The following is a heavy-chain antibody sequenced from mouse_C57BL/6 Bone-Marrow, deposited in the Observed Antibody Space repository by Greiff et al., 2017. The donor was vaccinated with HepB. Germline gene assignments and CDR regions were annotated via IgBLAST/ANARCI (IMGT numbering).Heavy chain of an antibody. D-gene: IGHD4-1*01. J-gene: IGHJ3*01. CDR2: IYPGDGDT. V-gene: IGHV1-82*01. CDR1: GYAFSSSW. CDR3: ARWEPFAY. Sequence: QVQLQQSGPELVKPGASVKISCKASGYAFSSSWMNWVKQRPGKGLEWIGRIYPGDGDTNYNGKFKGKATLTADKSSSTAYMQLSSLTSEDSAVYFCARWEPFAYWGQGTLVTVSA.